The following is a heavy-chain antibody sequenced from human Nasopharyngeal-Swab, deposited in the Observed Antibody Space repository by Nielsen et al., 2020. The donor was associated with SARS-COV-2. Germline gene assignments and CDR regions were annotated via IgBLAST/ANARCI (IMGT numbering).Heavy chain of an antibody. D-gene: IGHD2-15*01. CDR2: IYPGNSDT. J-gene: IGHJ4*02. CDR1: GSSFANYW. V-gene: IGHV5-51*03. CDR3: VRRGGGYCSDGVCHSGQFFEY. Sequence: GESLKISCIGFGSSFANYWIGWVRQLHGNGLEWMGSIYPGNSDTRYSPAFHGRVTISADRSISTAYLQWSSLKASDTAIYYCVRRGGGYCSDGVCHSGQFFEYWGQGTLVTVSS.